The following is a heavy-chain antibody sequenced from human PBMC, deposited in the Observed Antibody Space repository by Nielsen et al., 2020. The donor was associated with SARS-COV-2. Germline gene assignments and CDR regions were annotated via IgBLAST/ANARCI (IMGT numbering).Heavy chain of an antibody. CDR2: IYPGDSDT. CDR1: GYSFTSYW. D-gene: IGHD6-6*01. V-gene: IGHV5-51*01. Sequence: GESLKISCKGSGYSFTSYWIGWVRQMPGKGLEWMGIIYPGDSDTRYSPSFQGQVTISADKSISTAYLQWSSLKASDTAMYYCARRSREYPSSSTVVYYGMDVWGQGTTVTVSS. J-gene: IGHJ6*02. CDR3: ARRSREYPSSSTVVYYGMDV.